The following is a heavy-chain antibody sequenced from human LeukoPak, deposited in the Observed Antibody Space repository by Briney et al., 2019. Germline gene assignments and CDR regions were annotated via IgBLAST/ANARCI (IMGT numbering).Heavy chain of an antibody. D-gene: IGHD3-3*01. V-gene: IGHV3-48*01. CDR3: ARDYDFWSGYYTGIFDY. J-gene: IGHJ4*02. CDR1: GFTFNSFS. CDR2: ISSSSGTI. Sequence: GGSLRLSCAASGFTFNSFSMNWVRQAPGKGLEWVSYISSSSGTIYYADSVKGRFTISRDKAKNSLYLQMNSLRAEDTAVYYCARDYDFWSGYYTGIFDYWGQGTLVTVSS.